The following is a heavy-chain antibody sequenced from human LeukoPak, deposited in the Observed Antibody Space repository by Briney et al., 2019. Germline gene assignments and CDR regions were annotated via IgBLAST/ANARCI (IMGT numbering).Heavy chain of an antibody. CDR2: IYPGDSDT. CDR1: GYSFTSYW. D-gene: IGHD6-19*01. V-gene: IGHV5-51*01. J-gene: IGHJ4*02. Sequence: KPGESLKISCKGSGYSFTSYWIGWVRQMPGKGLEWMGIIYPGDSDTRYSPSFQGQVTISADKSISTAYLQWSSLKASDTAMYYCAGLAVAGTLPYYFDYWGQGTLVTVSS. CDR3: AGLAVAGTLPYYFDY.